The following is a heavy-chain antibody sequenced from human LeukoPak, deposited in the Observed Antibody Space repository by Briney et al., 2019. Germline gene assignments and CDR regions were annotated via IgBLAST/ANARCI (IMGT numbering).Heavy chain of an antibody. J-gene: IGHJ4*02. V-gene: IGHV4-59*01. CDR2: IYYSGST. CDR3: ARGGDSSGYYYSVFDY. CDR1: GGSISSYY. Sequence: PSGTLSLTCTVSGGSISSYYWSWIRQPPGKGLEWIGYIYYSGSTNYNPSLKSRVTISVDTSKNQFSLKLSSVTAADTAVYYCARGGDSSGYYYSVFDYWGQGTLVTVSS. D-gene: IGHD3-22*01.